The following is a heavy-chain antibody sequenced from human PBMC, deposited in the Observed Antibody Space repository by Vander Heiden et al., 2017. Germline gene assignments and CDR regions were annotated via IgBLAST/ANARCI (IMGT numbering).Heavy chain of an antibody. Sequence: EAQLVESGGGSVPPGRSMRLSCAASAFSFSRHRMHWALHPPGKGLVWVSRISTDGRSTSYADSVKGRFTISRDNAKNTLYLQMNSLRAEGTAVYYCARGSRVLDAFDVWGQGTMVTVSS. J-gene: IGHJ3*01. V-gene: IGHV3-74*01. CDR1: AFSFSRHR. CDR2: ISTDGRST. CDR3: ARGSRVLDAFDV.